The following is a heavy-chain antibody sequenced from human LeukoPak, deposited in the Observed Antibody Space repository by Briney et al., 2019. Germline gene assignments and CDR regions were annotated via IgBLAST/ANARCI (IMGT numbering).Heavy chain of an antibody. D-gene: IGHD3-22*01. Sequence: TGGSLRLSCAASGFTFSSYAMSWVRQAPGKGLEWVSTISDSGGSTFYADSVKGRFTISRDNAKNSLYLQMNSLRAEDTAVYHCATDYYDSSGYYTGSYWGQGTLVTVSS. J-gene: IGHJ4*02. CDR2: ISDSGGST. CDR3: ATDYYDSSGYYTGSY. V-gene: IGHV3-23*01. CDR1: GFTFSSYA.